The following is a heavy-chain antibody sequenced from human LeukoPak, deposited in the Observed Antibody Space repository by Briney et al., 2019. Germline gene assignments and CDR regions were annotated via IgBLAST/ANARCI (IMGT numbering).Heavy chain of an antibody. CDR3: ASPIYYDSSGYYYYRGAFDI. CDR2: INAGNGNT. D-gene: IGHD3-22*01. CDR1: GYTFTSYA. J-gene: IGHJ3*02. Sequence: ASVKVSCKASGYTFTSYAMHWVRQAPGQRLEWMGWINAGNGNTKYSQKFQGRVTITRDTPASTAYMELSSLRSEDTAVYYCASPIYYDSSGYYYYRGAFDIWGQGTMVTVSS. V-gene: IGHV1-3*01.